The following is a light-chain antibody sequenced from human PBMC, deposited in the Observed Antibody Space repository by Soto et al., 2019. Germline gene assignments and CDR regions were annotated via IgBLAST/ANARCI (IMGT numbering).Light chain of an antibody. Sequence: QSVLTQPRSVSGSPGQSVTISCTGTSSDVGSYKDVSWYQHHPGKVPKLMIYDVSERPSGVPDRFSGSKSGNTASLTISGLQDEDEANYYCCAYADTLYVFGTGTKVTVL. CDR2: DVS. J-gene: IGLJ1*01. CDR3: CAYADTLYV. V-gene: IGLV2-11*01. CDR1: SSDVGSYKD.